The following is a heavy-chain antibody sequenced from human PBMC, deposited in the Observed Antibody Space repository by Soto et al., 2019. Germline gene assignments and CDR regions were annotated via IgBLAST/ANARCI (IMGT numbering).Heavy chain of an antibody. V-gene: IGHV3-30*04. D-gene: IGHD4-17*01. CDR1: GFTFSNYA. J-gene: IGHJ6*02. CDR3: ARDLLDYGDYYYYGMDV. Sequence: GGALRLSCAASGFTFSNYAMHWVRQGPGKGLEWVAVMWYDGSNKYYADSVKGRFTISRDNSKNTLYLQMNSLRAEDMAVYYCARDLLDYGDYYYYGMDVWGQGITVTVSS. CDR2: MWYDGSNK.